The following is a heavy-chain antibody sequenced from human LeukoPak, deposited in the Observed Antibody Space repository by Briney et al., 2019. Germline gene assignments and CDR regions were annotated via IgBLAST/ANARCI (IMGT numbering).Heavy chain of an antibody. Sequence: PGGSLRLSCAASGFTFNSYGMSWVRQAPGKGLEWVSGISISGGSIYHADSVKGRFTISRDNSKNTLYLQMNSLRAEDTAVYYCAKDGFEGYGGNRGLDYWGQGTLVTVSS. D-gene: IGHD4-23*01. CDR3: AKDGFEGYGGNRGLDY. V-gene: IGHV3-23*01. J-gene: IGHJ4*02. CDR1: GFTFNSYG. CDR2: ISISGGSI.